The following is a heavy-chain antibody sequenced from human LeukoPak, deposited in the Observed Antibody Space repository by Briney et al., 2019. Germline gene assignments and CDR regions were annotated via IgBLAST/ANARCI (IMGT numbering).Heavy chain of an antibody. J-gene: IGHJ3*02. Sequence: SETLSLTCSVASVSISSYYWSWIRQPAGKGLEWIGHNYDSGRTNYNPSLKSRVTMSVDTSKNQFSLKVTSVTAADTAVYYCARVGTVGIYAFDIWGQGTMVTVSS. D-gene: IGHD2-8*02. CDR2: NYDSGRT. CDR3: ARVGTVGIYAFDI. CDR1: SVSISSYY. V-gene: IGHV4-4*07.